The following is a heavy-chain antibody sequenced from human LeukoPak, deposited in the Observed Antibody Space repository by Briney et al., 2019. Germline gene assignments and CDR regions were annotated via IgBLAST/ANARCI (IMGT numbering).Heavy chain of an antibody. CDR1: GGSISSYY. CDR2: IYYSGSI. CDR3: ARGHPRYCSGGSCFRDAFDI. J-gene: IGHJ3*02. D-gene: IGHD2-15*01. V-gene: IGHV4-59*01. Sequence: SETLSLTCTVSGGSISSYYWSWIRQPPGKGLEWIGYIYYSGSINYNPSLKSRVTISVDTSKNQFSLKLSSVTAADTAVYYCARGHPRYCSGGSCFRDAFDIWGQGTMVTVSS.